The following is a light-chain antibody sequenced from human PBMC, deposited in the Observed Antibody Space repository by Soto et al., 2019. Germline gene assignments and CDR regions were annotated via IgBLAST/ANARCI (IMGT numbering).Light chain of an antibody. CDR2: RAS. CDR3: HQHGGSPDT. J-gene: IGKJ1*01. Sequence: EIVLMRSPCTLSLSPRERATLSCRSSQSVSNNYVAWYQQKPGQAPRLLIFRASSKATGIPDRFSGSGSGTEFILTISGLEPEDSGIYNSHQHGGSPDTFGQGPKVDI. V-gene: IGKV3-20*01. CDR1: QSVSNNY.